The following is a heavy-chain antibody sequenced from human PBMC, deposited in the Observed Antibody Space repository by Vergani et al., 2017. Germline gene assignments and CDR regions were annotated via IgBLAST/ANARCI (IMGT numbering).Heavy chain of an antibody. Sequence: QVQLQQWGAGLLKPSETLSLTCAVYGGSFSGYYWSWIRQPPGKGLEWFGEINHSGSTNYNPSLKSRVTIAVDTSKNQFSLKLSSVTAADTAVYYCAWGNKDTAMVKDYYYYMDVWGKGTTVTVSS. CDR2: INHSGST. V-gene: IGHV4-34*01. J-gene: IGHJ6*03. CDR1: GGSFSGYY. D-gene: IGHD5-18*01. CDR3: AWGNKDTAMVKDYYYYMDV.